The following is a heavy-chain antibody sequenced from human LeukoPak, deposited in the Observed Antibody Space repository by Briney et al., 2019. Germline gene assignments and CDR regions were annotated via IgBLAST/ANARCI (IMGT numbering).Heavy chain of an antibody. D-gene: IGHD5-18*01. J-gene: IGHJ3*02. V-gene: IGHV3-64*01. CDR1: GFTFSSYA. Sequence: GGSLRLSCAASGFTFSSYAMHWVRQAPGKGLEYVSAISSNGGSTYYANSVKGRFTISRDNSKNTLYLQMGSLRAEDMAVYYCARGLKGWAAMVTLMSFDIWGQGTMVTVSS. CDR3: ARGLKGWAAMVTLMSFDI. CDR2: ISSNGGST.